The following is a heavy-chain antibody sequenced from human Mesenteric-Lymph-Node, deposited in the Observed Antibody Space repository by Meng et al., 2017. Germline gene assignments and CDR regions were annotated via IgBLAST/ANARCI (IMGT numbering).Heavy chain of an antibody. D-gene: IGHD3-16*01. CDR1: GGSNSSSSYY. J-gene: IGHJ4*02. CDR2: IYYSGST. V-gene: IGHV4-39*07. CDR3: ARGSWGSDY. Sequence: SDTLSLTCTVPGGSNSSSSYYWGWIRQPPGKGLEWIGSIYYSGSTYYNPSLKSRVTISVDTSKNQFSLKLSSVTAADTAVYYCARGSWGSDYWGQGTLVTVSS.